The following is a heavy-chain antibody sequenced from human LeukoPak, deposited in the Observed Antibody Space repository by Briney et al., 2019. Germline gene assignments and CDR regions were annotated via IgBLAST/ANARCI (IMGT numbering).Heavy chain of an antibody. CDR2: MNPNSGNT. V-gene: IGHV1-8*03. CDR3: ARDLHDYSNY. J-gene: IGHJ4*02. CDR1: GGTFSSYA. Sequence: ASVKVSCKASGGTFSSYAINWVRQATGQGLEWMGWMNPNSGNTGYAQKFQGRVTITRNTSISTAYMELSSLRSEDTAVYYCARDLHDYSNYWGQGTLVTVSS. D-gene: IGHD4-11*01.